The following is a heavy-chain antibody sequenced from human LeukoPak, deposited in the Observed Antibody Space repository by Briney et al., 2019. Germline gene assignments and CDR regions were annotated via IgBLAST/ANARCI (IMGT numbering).Heavy chain of an antibody. Sequence: PGRSLRLSCAASGFTFSSYGMHWVRQAPGKGLEWVAVIWYDGSNKYYADSVKGRFTISRDNSMNTLYLQMNSLRAEDTAVYYCARDQNAFDIWGQGTMVTVSS. CDR3: ARDQNAFDI. CDR1: GFTFSSYG. CDR2: IWYDGSNK. V-gene: IGHV3-33*01. J-gene: IGHJ3*02.